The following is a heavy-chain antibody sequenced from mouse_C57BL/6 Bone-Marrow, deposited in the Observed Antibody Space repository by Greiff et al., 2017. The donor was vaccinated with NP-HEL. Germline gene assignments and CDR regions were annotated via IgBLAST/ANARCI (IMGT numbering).Heavy chain of an antibody. CDR2: IDPEDGET. Sequence: EVKLVESGAELVKPGASVKLSCTASGFNIKDYYMHWVKQRTEQGLEWIGRIDPEDGETKYAPKFQGKATITADTSSNTAYLQLSSLTSEDTAVYYCAKFPIYYYGSSPPYAMDYWGQGTSVTVSS. CDR3: AKFPIYYYGSSPPYAMDY. D-gene: IGHD1-1*01. CDR1: GFNIKDYY. V-gene: IGHV14-2*01. J-gene: IGHJ4*01.